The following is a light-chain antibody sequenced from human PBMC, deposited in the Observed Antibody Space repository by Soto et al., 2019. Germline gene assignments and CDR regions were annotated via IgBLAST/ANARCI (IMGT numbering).Light chain of an antibody. CDR3: QQYNTYPLT. CDR2: KAS. CDR1: QSISTW. J-gene: IGKJ4*01. V-gene: IGKV1-5*03. Sequence: DIQMTQSPSTLSASVGDRVTITCRASQSISTWLAWYQQKPGKAPKLLIYKASSLEGGVPSRFGGSGSGTLFNITISSLHPDDFATYYCQQYNTYPLTFGGGTTLYIK.